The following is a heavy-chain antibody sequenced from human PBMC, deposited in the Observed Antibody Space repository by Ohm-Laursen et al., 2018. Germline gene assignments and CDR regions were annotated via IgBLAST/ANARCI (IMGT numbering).Heavy chain of an antibody. J-gene: IGHJ4*02. Sequence: SLRLSCSAAGFMFSSRSMNWVRQAPGKGLEWVSHISSRSSTKYYADSVQGRFTISRENAKNSASLQMNSLRAEDTAVYYCARETGTTRFDYWGQGTLVTVSS. V-gene: IGHV3-48*01. D-gene: IGHD1-7*01. CDR1: GFMFSSRS. CDR2: ISSRSSTK. CDR3: ARETGTTRFDY.